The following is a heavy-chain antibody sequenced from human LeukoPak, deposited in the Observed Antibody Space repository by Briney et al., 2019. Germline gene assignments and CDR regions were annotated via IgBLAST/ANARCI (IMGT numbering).Heavy chain of an antibody. D-gene: IGHD3-22*01. CDR3: ARLNYYDSTGQYSALDY. J-gene: IGHJ4*02. Sequence: GESLKISCKGSGYSFTSYWIGWVRQKPGKDLEWMGIIFPGDSNTRYSPSFQGQVTFSVDKSISVAYLHWSSLKASDTALYYCARLNYYDSTGQYSALDYWGQGTLVSVPS. V-gene: IGHV5-51*01. CDR1: GYSFTSYW. CDR2: IFPGDSNT.